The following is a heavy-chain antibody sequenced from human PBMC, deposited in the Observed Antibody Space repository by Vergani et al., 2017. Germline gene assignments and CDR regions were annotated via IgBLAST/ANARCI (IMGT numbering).Heavy chain of an antibody. D-gene: IGHD3-10*01. CDR3: ANEGSANRIRGWLDH. CDR1: GFSVSNSG. CDR2: IQYDGSDI. J-gene: IGHJ4*02. Sequence: QVQLVESGGDVVQPGGSLRLSCVASGFSVSNSGMHWVRQTPGKGLEWVAFIQYDGSDIFYADFVEGRFTSSRDNSKNSLYLQMRSLRFDDTAVYYCANEGSANRIRGWLDHWGQGALVTVSS. V-gene: IGHV3-30*02.